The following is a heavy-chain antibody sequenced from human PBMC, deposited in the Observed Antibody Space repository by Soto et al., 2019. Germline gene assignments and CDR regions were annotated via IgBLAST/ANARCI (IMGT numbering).Heavy chain of an antibody. Sequence: EVQLVESGGGLVQPGGSLRLSCAASGFTVSSNYMSWVRQAPGKGLEWVSVIYSGGPTYYADSVKGRFTISRDNSKNTLYLQMNSLRAEDTAVYYCARPSSGWWGWFDYWGQGTLVTVSS. V-gene: IGHV3-66*04. D-gene: IGHD6-19*01. CDR3: ARPSSGWWGWFDY. CDR1: GFTVSSNY. J-gene: IGHJ4*02. CDR2: IYSGGPT.